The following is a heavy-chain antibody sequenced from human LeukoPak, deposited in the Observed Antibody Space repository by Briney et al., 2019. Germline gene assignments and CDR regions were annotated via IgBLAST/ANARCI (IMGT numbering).Heavy chain of an antibody. CDR1: AFSVSTNY. J-gene: IGHJ4*02. CDR3: TRLKGWYGEGYCDH. D-gene: IGHD3-10*01. Sequence: SLRLSCAASAFSVSTNYMSWVRQPAGKVPEWLSVIYTGGTTFYADSVKGRFTISRDNSKNTLYLQMNSLRADDTAVYYCTRLKGWYGEGYCDHWGQGTLVTVSS. V-gene: IGHV3-53*01. CDR2: IYTGGTT.